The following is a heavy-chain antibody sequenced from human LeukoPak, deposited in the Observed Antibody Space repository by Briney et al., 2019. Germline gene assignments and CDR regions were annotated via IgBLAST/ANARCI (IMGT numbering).Heavy chain of an antibody. Sequence: SETLSLTCTVSGVSISSGSYYWSSIRQPAGKGREWNGRIYTSGSTNYNPSLQSRVTISLDTSENHFSLKLSSVTAADTAVYYCARVTTDGYYNYWGQGTLVTVSS. CDR1: GVSISSGSYY. CDR2: IYTSGST. CDR3: ARVTTDGYYNY. D-gene: IGHD3-22*01. V-gene: IGHV4-61*02. J-gene: IGHJ4*02.